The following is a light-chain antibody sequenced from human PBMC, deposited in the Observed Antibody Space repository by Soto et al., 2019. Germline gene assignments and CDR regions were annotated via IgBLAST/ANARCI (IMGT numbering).Light chain of an antibody. Sequence: AIQLTQSPSSLSASVGDRVTITCRASQGISSALAWYHQKPGKAPKLLIYDASTLESGVPSRFSGSGSGTDFTLTISSLQPEDFATSYCQQFNSYPSLTFGGGTKVEIK. V-gene: IGKV1-13*02. J-gene: IGKJ4*01. CDR1: QGISSA. CDR3: QQFNSYPSLT. CDR2: DAS.